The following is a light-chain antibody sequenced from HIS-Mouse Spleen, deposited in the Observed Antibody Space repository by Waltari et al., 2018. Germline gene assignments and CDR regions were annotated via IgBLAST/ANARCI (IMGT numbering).Light chain of an antibody. V-gene: IGLV2-23*01. J-gene: IGLJ2*01. CDR1: SSHVGSYNL. CDR3: CSYAGGSTLV. Sequence: QSALTQPASVSGSPGQSSTISCPGTSSHVGSYNLVSWYQQHPDKAPKLMIYEGSKRPSGVSNRFSGSKSGNTASLTISGLQAEDEADYYCCSYAGGSTLVFGGGTKLTVL. CDR2: EGS.